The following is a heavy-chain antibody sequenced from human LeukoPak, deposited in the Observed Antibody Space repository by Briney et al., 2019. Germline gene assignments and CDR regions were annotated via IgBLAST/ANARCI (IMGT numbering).Heavy chain of an antibody. V-gene: IGHV3-74*01. J-gene: IGHJ4*02. CDR3: ARDHHYWSGYPNY. CDR2: SNSDGKIT. D-gene: IGHD3-3*01. Sequence: GGSLRLSCAASGFTLGRYWMYWFRQAPGTGLVWVARSNSDGKITDYADSVRGRFTTSRDNTKNTVYLQMSSLRAEDTGVYYCARDHHYWSGYPNYWGQGTLVIVSS. CDR1: GFTLGRYW.